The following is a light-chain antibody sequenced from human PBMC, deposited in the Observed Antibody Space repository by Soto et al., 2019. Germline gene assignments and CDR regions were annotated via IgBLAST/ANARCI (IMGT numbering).Light chain of an antibody. CDR3: QQYNDSFPYT. J-gene: IGKJ2*01. CDR1: QSISSW. V-gene: IGKV1-5*03. CDR2: KAS. Sequence: DIQMTQSPSTLSASVGDRVTITCRASQSISSWLAWYQQKPGTAPKLLIYKASTLESGVPSRFSGIRSGTEFTLTVSSLQPEDFATYYCQQYNDSFPYTFGQGTKLEIK.